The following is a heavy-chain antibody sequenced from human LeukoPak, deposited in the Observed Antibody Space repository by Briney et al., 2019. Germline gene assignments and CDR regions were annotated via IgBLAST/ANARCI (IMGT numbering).Heavy chain of an antibody. CDR2: ISSSGSTM. V-gene: IGHV3-11*01. CDR1: GFIFSDYY. Sequence: GGSLRLSCAASGFIFSDYYMSWIRQAPGKGLEWVSYISSSGSTMYYTDSVKGRFTISRDNAKDSLYLQMNSLRAEDTAVYYCAKAPGSYYVEGAFDIWGQGTMVTVSS. D-gene: IGHD1-26*01. J-gene: IGHJ3*02. CDR3: AKAPGSYYVEGAFDI.